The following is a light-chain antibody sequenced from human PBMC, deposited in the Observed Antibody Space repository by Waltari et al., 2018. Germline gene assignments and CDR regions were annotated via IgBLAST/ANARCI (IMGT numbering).Light chain of an antibody. V-gene: IGKV1-NL1*01. Sequence: DIQMTQSPSSLSASVGDRVTITCRASHGFTNSLAWYQQKPGKAPKLLLSSASRLESGVPSRFSGSGSGTEYTLTITSLQAEDFATYYCQQYYSVPLTFGGGTKVEIK. CDR3: QQYYSVPLT. CDR2: SAS. J-gene: IGKJ4*01. CDR1: HGFTNS.